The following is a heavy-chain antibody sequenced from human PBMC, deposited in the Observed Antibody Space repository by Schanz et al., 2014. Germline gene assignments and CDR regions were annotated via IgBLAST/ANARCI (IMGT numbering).Heavy chain of an antibody. J-gene: IGHJ6*02. D-gene: IGHD1-20*01. CDR3: ARRITGTHHNPYCHGMDV. Sequence: VHLVESGGGVVQPGRSLRLSCAASGFTVTSYYMSWVRQAPGKGLEWVSVIYSGDNTYYADSVKGRFTISRDNSKNTVYLQMNSLRAEDTAVYYCARRITGTHHNPYCHGMDVWGQGTTVTVSS. V-gene: IGHV3-53*01. CDR1: GFTVTSYY. CDR2: IYSGDNT.